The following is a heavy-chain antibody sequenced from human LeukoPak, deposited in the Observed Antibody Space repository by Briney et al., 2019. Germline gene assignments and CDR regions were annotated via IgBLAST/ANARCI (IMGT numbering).Heavy chain of an antibody. Sequence: SGTLSLTCTVSGGSISSYYWGWIRQPPGKGLEWIGYIYYSGSTNYNPSRKSRVTISVDTSKNQFSLKLSSVTAAGTAVYYCARGLPRYYYFDYWGQGTLVTVSS. CDR2: IYYSGST. V-gene: IGHV4-59*01. D-gene: IGHD2-15*01. CDR3: ARGLPRYYYFDY. J-gene: IGHJ4*02. CDR1: GGSISSYY.